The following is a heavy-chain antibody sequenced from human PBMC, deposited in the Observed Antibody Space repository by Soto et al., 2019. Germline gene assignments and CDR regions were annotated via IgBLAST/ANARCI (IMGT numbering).Heavy chain of an antibody. CDR1: GDSISSGYY. V-gene: IGHV4-38-2*01. CDR3: GSVRPSGYVLS. CDR2: IYHSGTT. Sequence: SETLSLTCDVSGDSISSGYYWAWIRQPPGKGLEWIASIYHSGTTYYNPSLKSRVTISVDTSKNQFSLKLTSVTAADSAVYYCGSVRPSGYVLSWGQGTLVTVSS. D-gene: IGHD6-25*01. J-gene: IGHJ5*02.